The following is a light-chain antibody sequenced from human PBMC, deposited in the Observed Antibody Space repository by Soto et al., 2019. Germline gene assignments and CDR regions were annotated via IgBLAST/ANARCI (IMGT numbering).Light chain of an antibody. CDR3: GAWDRSLGVVV. Sequence: QSVLTQPPSVSAAPGQKVTMSCSGSSSNNGNNFVAWYQQLPGTAPKLLIYDDTKRPYGIPGRFSGSKSGTSATLGITGLQTGDEADYYCGAWDRSLGVVVFGGGTKVTV. J-gene: IGLJ3*02. CDR1: SSNNGNNF. CDR2: DDT. V-gene: IGLV1-51*01.